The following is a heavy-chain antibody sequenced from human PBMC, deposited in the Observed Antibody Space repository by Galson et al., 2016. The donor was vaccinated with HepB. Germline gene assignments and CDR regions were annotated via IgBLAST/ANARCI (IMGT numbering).Heavy chain of an antibody. Sequence: SVKVSCKASGGTFRSYAIRWVRQAPGQGLEWMGGIIPIFGAANYEQKFQGRVTISADEATNTVYMELSSLTSEDTAVYYCARDRSSGWFDSSDNWGQGTKNTVSS. CDR1: GGTFRSYA. CDR2: IIPIFGAA. D-gene: IGHD6-19*01. J-gene: IGHJ3*02. V-gene: IGHV1-69*13. CDR3: ARDRSSGWFDSSDN.